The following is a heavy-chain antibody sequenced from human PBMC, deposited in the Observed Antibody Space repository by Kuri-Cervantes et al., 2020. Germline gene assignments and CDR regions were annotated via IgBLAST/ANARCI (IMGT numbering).Heavy chain of an antibody. D-gene: IGHD3-10*01. J-gene: IGHJ4*02. CDR3: ARDNGPMVQGVIY. Sequence: SVKVSCKASGGTFSSYAISWVRQAPGQGLEWMGGIIPIFGTANYAQKFQGRVTITADESTSTAYMELSSLRSDDTAVYYCARDNGPMVQGVIYWGQGTLVTVSS. V-gene: IGHV1-69*13. CDR2: IIPIFGTA. CDR1: GGTFSSYA.